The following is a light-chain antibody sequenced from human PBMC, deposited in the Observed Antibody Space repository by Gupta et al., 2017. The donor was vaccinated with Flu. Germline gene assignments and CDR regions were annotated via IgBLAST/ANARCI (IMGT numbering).Light chain of an antibody. J-gene: IGLJ1*01. CDR2: EVS. CDR3: SSYAGVNGYV. CDR1: NSDVGIFNY. Sequence: SALTQPPSASGSPGQSVTISCTGTNSDVGIFNYVSWYQQHPGKAPKLIIFEVSLRPAGVPDRVSVSKSGKTASLTVSGLQADHEADYYFSSYAGVNGYVFGTGTKLTV. V-gene: IGLV2-8*01.